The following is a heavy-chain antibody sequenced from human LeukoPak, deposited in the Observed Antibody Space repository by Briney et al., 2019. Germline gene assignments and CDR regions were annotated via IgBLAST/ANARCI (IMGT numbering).Heavy chain of an antibody. D-gene: IGHD2-2*01. Sequence: GGSLRLSCAASGFTFSSYGMNWVRQAPGKGLEWVAVIWYDGSYKCYADSVKGRFTISRDNSKNTVYLQMNSLRAEDTAVYYCAKSRGFESTYEAFDPWGQGTLVTVSS. J-gene: IGHJ5*02. CDR1: GFTFSSYG. CDR3: AKSRGFESTYEAFDP. CDR2: IWYDGSYK. V-gene: IGHV3-33*06.